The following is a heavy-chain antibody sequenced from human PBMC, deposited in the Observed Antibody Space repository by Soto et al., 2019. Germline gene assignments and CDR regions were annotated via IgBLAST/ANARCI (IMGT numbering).Heavy chain of an antibody. CDR3: ARVSITMVRGVIIITGDFDY. Sequence: EVQLVESGGGLVQPGGSLRLSCAASGFTFSSYSMNWVRQAPGKGLEWVSYISSSSSTIYYADSVKGRFTISRDNAKNSLYLQMNSLRAEDTAVYYCARVSITMVRGVIIITGDFDYWGQGTLVTVSS. V-gene: IGHV3-48*01. J-gene: IGHJ4*02. D-gene: IGHD3-10*01. CDR1: GFTFSSYS. CDR2: ISSSSSTI.